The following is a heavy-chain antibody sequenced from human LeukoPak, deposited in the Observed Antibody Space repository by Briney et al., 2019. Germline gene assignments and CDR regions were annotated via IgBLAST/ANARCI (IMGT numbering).Heavy chain of an antibody. CDR1: GFTFSSYA. CDR2: ISYDGSNK. D-gene: IGHD2-2*01. Sequence: PGRSLRLSCAASGFTFSSYAMHWVRQAPGTGLEWVAVISYDGSNKYYADSVKGRFTISRDNSKNTLYLQMNSLRAEDTAVYYCARDGLKWYQLRVGWFDPWGQGTLVTVSS. J-gene: IGHJ5*02. CDR3: ARDGLKWYQLRVGWFDP. V-gene: IGHV3-30-3*01.